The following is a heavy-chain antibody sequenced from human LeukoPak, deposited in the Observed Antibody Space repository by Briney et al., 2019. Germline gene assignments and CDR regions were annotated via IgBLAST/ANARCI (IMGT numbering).Heavy chain of an antibody. V-gene: IGHV4-59*01. D-gene: IGHD1-26*01. CDR3: ASFRGSYYDGYFQH. CDR2: IYYSGST. CDR1: GGSISSYY. J-gene: IGHJ1*01. Sequence: PSETLSLTCTVSGGSISSYYWSWIRQPPGKGLEWIGYIYYSGSTNYNPSLRSRVTISVDTSKNQFSLKLSSVTAADTAVYYCASFRGSYYDGYFQHWGQGTLVTVSS.